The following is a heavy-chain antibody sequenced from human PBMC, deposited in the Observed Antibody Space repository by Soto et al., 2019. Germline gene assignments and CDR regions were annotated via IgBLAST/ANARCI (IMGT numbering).Heavy chain of an antibody. CDR1: GYTFINYG. D-gene: IGHD4-17*01. J-gene: IGHJ3*01. CDR2: ITDYNGST. V-gene: IGHV1-18*04. CDR3: ARDDLGDLWRSPDV. Sequence: QVQIMQSGAEVKKSGASVKVSCKASGYTFINYGIIWVRQAPGQGLEWVGWITDYNGSTKYARKFQGRVTMTTDTSTSTAYLELRSLTSDDTAVYFCARDDLGDLWRSPDVWGQGTMVTVSS.